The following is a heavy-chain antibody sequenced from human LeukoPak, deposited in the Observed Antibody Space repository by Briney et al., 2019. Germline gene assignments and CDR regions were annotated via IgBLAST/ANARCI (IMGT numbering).Heavy chain of an antibody. D-gene: IGHD2-15*01. V-gene: IGHV3-23*01. CDR3: AKDIREYCSGGSCYSGFDY. J-gene: IGHJ4*02. CDR1: GFTFSSYA. Sequence: GGSLRLSCAASGFTFSSYAMSWVRQAPGRGLEWVSAISGSGGSTYYADSVKGRFTISRDNSKNTLYLQMNSLRAEDTAVYYCAKDIREYCSGGSCYSGFDYWGQGTLVTVSS. CDR2: ISGSGGST.